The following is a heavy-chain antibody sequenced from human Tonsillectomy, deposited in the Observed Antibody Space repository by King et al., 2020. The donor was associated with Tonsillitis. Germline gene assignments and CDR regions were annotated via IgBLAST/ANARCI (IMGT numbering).Heavy chain of an antibody. CDR3: ARGDIVVEPAANGYYYYMDV. CDR1: GGSFSDYY. D-gene: IGHD2-2*01. Sequence: VQLQQWGAGLLKPSETLSLTCAVYGGSFSDYYWSWIRQHPGKGLEWIGEINHSGSTNYNPSLKSRVTVSVDTSKKQFSLKVSSVTAADTAVYYCARGDIVVEPAANGYYYYMDVWGKGTTVTVSS. CDR2: INHSGST. V-gene: IGHV4-34*01. J-gene: IGHJ6*03.